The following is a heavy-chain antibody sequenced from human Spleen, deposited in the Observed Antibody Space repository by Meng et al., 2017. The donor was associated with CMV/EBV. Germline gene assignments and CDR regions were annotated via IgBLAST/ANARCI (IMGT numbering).Heavy chain of an antibody. CDR2: IYSGGST. CDR1: GFIVSSKF. V-gene: IGHV3-66*02. CDR3: ARAPYSSNTFYYYGMDV. Sequence: GESLKISCAASGFIVSSKFMSWVRQAPGKGLEWVSVIYSGGSTYYADSVKGRFTISRDNSKNTLNLQMDSLRAEDTAVYYCARAPYSSNTFYYYGMDVWGQGTTVTVSS. J-gene: IGHJ6*02. D-gene: IGHD6-13*01.